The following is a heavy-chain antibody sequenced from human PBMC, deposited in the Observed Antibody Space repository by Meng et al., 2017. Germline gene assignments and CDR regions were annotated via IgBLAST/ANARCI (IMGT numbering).Heavy chain of an antibody. CDR1: GFTFSSYS. CDR2: ISSSSSYI. CDR3: ARAPKGRTYYYDSSGYYASSFDY. J-gene: IGHJ4*02. V-gene: IGHV3-21*01. D-gene: IGHD3-22*01. Sequence: ESLKISCAASGFTFSSYSMNWVRQAPGKGLEWVSSISSSSSYIYYADSVKGRFTISRDNAKNSLYLQMNSLRAEDTAVYYCARAPKGRTYYYDSSGYYASSFDYWGQGTLVTVSS.